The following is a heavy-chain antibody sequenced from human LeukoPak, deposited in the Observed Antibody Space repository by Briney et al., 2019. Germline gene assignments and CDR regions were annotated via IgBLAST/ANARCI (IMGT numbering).Heavy chain of an antibody. CDR2: INPNTGDT. V-gene: IGHV1-2*02. Sequence: ASVKVSCKASGYTFTGYYIHYVRQALGQGLEWMGWINPNTGDTKYAQKFQGRVTMTRDTSISTAHMELSRLRSDDTTVYYCARQSLRNFDYWGQGTLVTVSS. CDR3: ARQSLRNFDY. CDR1: GYTFTGYY. D-gene: IGHD5/OR15-5a*01. J-gene: IGHJ4*02.